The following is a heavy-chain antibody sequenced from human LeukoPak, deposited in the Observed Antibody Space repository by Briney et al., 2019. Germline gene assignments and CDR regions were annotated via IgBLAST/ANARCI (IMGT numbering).Heavy chain of an antibody. V-gene: IGHV3-7*01. CDR1: GFTFSSYW. CDR3: AREYSSTWYRSPAEYFQH. CDR2: INQDGSEK. J-gene: IGHJ1*01. D-gene: IGHD6-13*01. Sequence: PGGSLRLSCAASGFTFSSYWMTWVRQAPGKGLEWVANINQDGSEKYYVDSVKGRFTISRDNTKNSLYLQMNSLRAEDTAVYYCAREYSSTWYRSPAEYFQHWGQGTQVTVSS.